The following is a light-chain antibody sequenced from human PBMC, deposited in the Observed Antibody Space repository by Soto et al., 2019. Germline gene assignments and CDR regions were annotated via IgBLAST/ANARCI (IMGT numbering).Light chain of an antibody. J-gene: IGKJ1*01. V-gene: IGKV1-5*01. CDR3: QQYNSYSPWT. Sequence: DIHLTQSPSTLSAFVAAGVTLTGRASQSISRRLSWYQQKPGKAPKLPIYDASSLESGVPSRFSGSGSGTEFTLTISSLQPDDFATYDCQQYNSYSPWTFGQGTKVDI. CDR1: QSISRR. CDR2: DAS.